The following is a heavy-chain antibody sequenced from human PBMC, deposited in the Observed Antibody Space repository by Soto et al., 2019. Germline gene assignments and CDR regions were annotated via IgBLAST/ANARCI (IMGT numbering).Heavy chain of an antibody. V-gene: IGHV3-7*03. D-gene: IGHD3-3*01. CDR2: IKPDGSEL. CDR3: ARQSLLKSIPIYGYFYYAMDV. CDR1: GFIFSSSW. J-gene: IGHJ6*02. Sequence: EVQLVESGGGLVLPGGSPRLSCAASGFIFSSSWMTWVRQAPGKGLEWVANIKPDGSELYYVDSVKGRFTISRDNARNSLYLQMSSLRAEDTAVYYCARQSLLKSIPIYGYFYYAMDVWDQGTSVIVSS.